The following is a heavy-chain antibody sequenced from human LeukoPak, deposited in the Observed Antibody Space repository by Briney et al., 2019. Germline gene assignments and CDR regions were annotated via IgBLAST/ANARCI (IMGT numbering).Heavy chain of an antibody. V-gene: IGHV1-2*02. Sequence: ASVKVSCKASGYTFTGYYMHWVRQAPGQGLEWMGWINPNSGGTNYAQKFQGRVTMTRDTSISQDYLELSRLTSDETAGYYCARAGGSSWSPYYYYYGMDVWGQGTTVTVSS. CDR1: GYTFTGYY. CDR2: INPNSGGT. J-gene: IGHJ6*02. D-gene: IGHD6-13*01. CDR3: ARAGGSSWSPYYYYYGMDV.